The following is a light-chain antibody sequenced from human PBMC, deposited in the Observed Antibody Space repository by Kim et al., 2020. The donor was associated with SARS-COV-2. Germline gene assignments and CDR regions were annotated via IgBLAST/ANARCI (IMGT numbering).Light chain of an antibody. Sequence: SQLTQDPAVSVALGQTVRITCQGDSLRSYYASWYQQKPGQAPVLVIYGKNNRPSGIPDRCSDSSSGNTASFTITGAQAEDEADYYCNSRDSSGNHYVFG. CDR1: SLRSYY. J-gene: IGLJ1*01. CDR3: NSRDSSGNHYV. CDR2: GKN. V-gene: IGLV3-19*01.